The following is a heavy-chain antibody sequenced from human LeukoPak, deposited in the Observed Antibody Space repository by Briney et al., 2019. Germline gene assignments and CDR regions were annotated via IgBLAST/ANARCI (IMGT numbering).Heavy chain of an antibody. J-gene: IGHJ4*02. CDR3: ASSYYDSSGSDTYEYYFDY. CDR2: IYPGDTDT. V-gene: IGHV5-51*01. Sequence: GESLKISCKGSGYSFTNYWIGWVRQMPGKGLEWMGIIYPGDTDTRYSPSFQGQVTISADKSISTAYLQWSSLKASDTAMYYCASSYYDSSGSDTYEYYFDYWGQGTLVTVSS. D-gene: IGHD3-22*01. CDR1: GYSFTNYW.